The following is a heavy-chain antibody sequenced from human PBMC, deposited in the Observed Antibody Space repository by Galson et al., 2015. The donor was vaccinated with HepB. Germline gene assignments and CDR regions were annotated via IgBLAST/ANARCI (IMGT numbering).Heavy chain of an antibody. CDR1: GFTFSDYY. D-gene: IGHD4-23*01. J-gene: IGHJ4*02. CDR3: AREDRLLLVNY. V-gene: IGHV3-11*01. Sequence: SLRLSCAASGFTFSDYYMSWIRQAPGKGLEWVSYISSSGSTIYYADSVKGRFTISRDNAKNSLYLQMNSLRAEDTAVSYCAREDRLLLVNYWGQGTLVTVSS. CDR2: ISSSGSTI.